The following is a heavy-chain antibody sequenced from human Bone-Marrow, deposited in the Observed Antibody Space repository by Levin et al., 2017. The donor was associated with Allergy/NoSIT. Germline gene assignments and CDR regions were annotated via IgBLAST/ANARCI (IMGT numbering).Heavy chain of an antibody. CDR2: IKQDGSQR. Sequence: PGGSLRLSCAASGFTFSNYWMTWVRQAPGKGLEWVASIKQDGSQRNYVDSLKGRFTVSRDNAKNSLYLQMNSLRVEDTAMYYCTRPHSAATPRAFDVWGQGTMVAVSS. J-gene: IGHJ3*01. CDR1: GFTFSNYW. CDR3: TRPHSAATPRAFDV. V-gene: IGHV3-7*01. D-gene: IGHD2-15*01.